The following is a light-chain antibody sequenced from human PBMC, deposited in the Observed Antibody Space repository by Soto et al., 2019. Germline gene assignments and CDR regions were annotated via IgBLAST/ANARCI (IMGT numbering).Light chain of an antibody. CDR3: QQYNTYTRT. Sequence: DIQMTQSPSTLSASVGDRVTITCRASQSISGWLAWYQQKPGKAPNLLIYKASSLESGVPSRFSGSGSWTDFTLTISSLQPDDFATYDCQQYNTYTRTCGQGTKVEIK. J-gene: IGKJ1*01. V-gene: IGKV1-5*03. CDR2: KAS. CDR1: QSISGW.